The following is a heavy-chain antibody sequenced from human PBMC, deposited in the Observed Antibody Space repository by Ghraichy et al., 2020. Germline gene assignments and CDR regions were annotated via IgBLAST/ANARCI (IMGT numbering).Heavy chain of an antibody. CDR3: ARIRMDYDFWSGYFAYYGMDV. CDR1: GFSLSNARMG. V-gene: IGHV2-26*01. CDR2: IFSNDEK. J-gene: IGHJ6*02. D-gene: IGHD3-3*01. Sequence: SGPTLVKPTETLTLTCTVSGFSLSNARMGVSWIRQPPGKALEWLAHIFSNDEKSYSTSLKSRLTISKDTSKSQVVLTMTNMDPVDTATYYCARIRMDYDFWSGYFAYYGMDVWGQGTTVTVSS.